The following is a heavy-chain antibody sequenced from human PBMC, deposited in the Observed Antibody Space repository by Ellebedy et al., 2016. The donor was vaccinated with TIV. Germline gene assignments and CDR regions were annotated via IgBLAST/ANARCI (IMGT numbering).Heavy chain of an antibody. V-gene: IGHV3-7*01. D-gene: IGHD1-14*01. J-gene: IGHJ4*02. CDR2: IKQDGSEK. Sequence: GESLKISXAASGFTLSSYWMSWLRQAPGKGLEWVANIKQDGSEKYYVGSVKGRFTISRDNAKNSLYLQMNSLRAEDTAVYYCARDDDGLQNLFDYWGQGTLVTVSS. CDR1: GFTLSSYW. CDR3: ARDDDGLQNLFDY.